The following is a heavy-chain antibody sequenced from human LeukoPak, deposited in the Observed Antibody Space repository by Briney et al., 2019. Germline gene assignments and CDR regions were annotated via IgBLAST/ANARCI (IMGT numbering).Heavy chain of an antibody. D-gene: IGHD1-14*01. V-gene: IGHV4-4*07. J-gene: IGHJ5*02. CDR3: ARVETGLNWFDP. CDR1: GGSTSTYY. CDR2: IYTSRST. Sequence: SETLSLTCTVSGGSTSTYYWSWIRQPAGKGLEWIGRIYTSRSTKYNPSLKSRVTISVDTSKNQFSLKLSSVTAADTAVYYCARVETGLNWFDPWGQGTLVTVSS.